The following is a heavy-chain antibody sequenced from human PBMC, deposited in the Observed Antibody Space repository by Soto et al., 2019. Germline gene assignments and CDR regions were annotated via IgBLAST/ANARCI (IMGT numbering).Heavy chain of an antibody. CDR1: GGSINRIDYC. Sequence: SETLSLTCTVSGGSINRIDYCWGWIRQPPEKGLEWIGTIYYSGTIYYNPPLESRLTISVDTSKNQFSLKLSSVTAADTAVYYCARHLSIADNCSSTSCYTYYYYGMDVWGQGTTVTVSS. V-gene: IGHV4-39*01. D-gene: IGHD2-2*02. CDR3: ARHLSIADNCSSTSCYTYYYYGMDV. J-gene: IGHJ6*02. CDR2: IYYSGTI.